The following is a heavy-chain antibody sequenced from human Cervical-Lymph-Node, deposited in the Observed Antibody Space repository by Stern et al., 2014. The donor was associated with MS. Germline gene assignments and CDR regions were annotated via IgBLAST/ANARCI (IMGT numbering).Heavy chain of an antibody. J-gene: IGHJ6*02. V-gene: IGHV7-4-1*01. CDR3: YYGMDV. CDR2: INTNPGNP. D-gene: IGHD6-13*01. Sequence: VQLVESGSELKKPGASVKVSCKASGYTFTSYAMNWVRQAPGQGLEWMGWINTNPGNPTYAQGFTGRFVFSLDTSVSTAYYCARGISDSSSWYGYYYYGMDVWGQGTTVTVSS. CDR1: GYTFTSYA.